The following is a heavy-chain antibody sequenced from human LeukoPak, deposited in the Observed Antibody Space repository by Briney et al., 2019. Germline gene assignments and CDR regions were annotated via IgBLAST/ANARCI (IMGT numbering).Heavy chain of an antibody. CDR2: ISYDGGKK. D-gene: IGHD3-3*01. CDR1: GFTFSRYA. Sequence: GGSLRLSCAASGFTFSRYAMHWVRQAPGEGQQWMAVISYDGGKKYYADFVEGRFTISRDNSKNTLYLQMNSLRAEDTAVYYCAKDGGPVDIWGQGTMVTVSS. V-gene: IGHV3-30-3*01. CDR3: AKDGGPVDI. J-gene: IGHJ3*02.